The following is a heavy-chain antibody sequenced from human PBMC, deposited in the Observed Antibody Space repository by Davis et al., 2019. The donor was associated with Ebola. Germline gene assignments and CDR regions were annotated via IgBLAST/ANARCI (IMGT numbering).Heavy chain of an antibody. CDR2: ISGGGGST. Sequence: GGSLRLSCAASGFTFSSYAMSWVRQAPGKGLEWVSVISGGGGSTPYADSVKGRFTISRDNSKNMLYLQMNSLRAEDTAVYYCAKESHDSSGYDIDLWGRGTLVTVSS. CDR3: AKESHDSSGYDIDL. CDR1: GFTFSSYA. V-gene: IGHV3-23*01. J-gene: IGHJ2*01. D-gene: IGHD3-22*01.